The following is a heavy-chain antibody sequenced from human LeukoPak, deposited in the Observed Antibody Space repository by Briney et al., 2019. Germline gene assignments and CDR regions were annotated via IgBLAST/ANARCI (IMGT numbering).Heavy chain of an antibody. J-gene: IGHJ4*02. V-gene: IGHV3-7*01. CDR2: IKEDGSQQ. CDR3: AXELATGTGAYNY. Sequence: GGSLRLSCAASGFTFSNYWMSWVRQAPGKGLEWLANIKEDGSQQKSAVSVKGRFTISRDNTKNSLNLQMNSLRAEDTAVYYCAXELATGTGAYNYWGQGTLVTVSS. D-gene: IGHD6-13*01. CDR1: GFTFSNYW.